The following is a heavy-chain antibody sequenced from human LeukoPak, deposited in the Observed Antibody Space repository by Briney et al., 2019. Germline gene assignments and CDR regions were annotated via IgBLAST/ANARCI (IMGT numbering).Heavy chain of an antibody. CDR2: INAGNGNT. D-gene: IGHD5-12*01. J-gene: IGHJ4*02. V-gene: IGHV1-3*01. Sequence: ASVKVSCKASGYTFTSYAMHWVRQAPGQRLEWMGWINAGNGNTKYSQKFQGRVTITRDTSASTAYMELSSLRSEDTAVYYCARRGYSGYDLDCWGQGTLVTVSS. CDR3: ARRGYSGYDLDC. CDR1: GYTFTSYA.